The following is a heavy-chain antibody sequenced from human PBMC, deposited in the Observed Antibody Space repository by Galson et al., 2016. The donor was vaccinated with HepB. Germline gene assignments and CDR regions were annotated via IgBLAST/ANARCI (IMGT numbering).Heavy chain of an antibody. CDR1: GFSFGSYA. CDR3: ARAEDTTSWPKDS. V-gene: IGHV3-30-3*01. D-gene: IGHD2-15*01. J-gene: IGHJ4*02. Sequence: SLRLSCAASGFSFGSYAMHWVRQAPGKGLEWVALVSYEGSRKFYADSVKGRFSISRDNSQNTVYLQMNSLRTNDTAVYYCARAEDTTSWPKDSWGQGTLVTVSS. CDR2: VSYEGSRK.